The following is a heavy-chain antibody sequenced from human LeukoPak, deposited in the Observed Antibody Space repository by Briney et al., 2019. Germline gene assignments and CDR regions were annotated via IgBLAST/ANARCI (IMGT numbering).Heavy chain of an antibody. CDR1: GGTFSSYA. Sequence: GASVKVSRKASGGTFSSYAISWVRQAPGQGLEWMGGIIPIFGTANYAQKFQGRVTITADESTSTAYMELSSLRSEDTAVYYCARVRDGYRYYYYGMDVWGQGTTVTVSS. J-gene: IGHJ6*02. V-gene: IGHV1-69*13. CDR2: IIPIFGTA. CDR3: ARVRDGYRYYYYGMDV. D-gene: IGHD5-24*01.